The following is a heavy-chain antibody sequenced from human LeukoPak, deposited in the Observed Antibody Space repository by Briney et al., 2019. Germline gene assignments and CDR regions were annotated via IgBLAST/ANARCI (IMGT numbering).Heavy chain of an antibody. D-gene: IGHD3-22*01. CDR2: IYYSGST. Sequence: SETLSLTCTVSGGSISSYYWSWIRQPPGKGLEWIGYIYYSGSTNYNPSLKSRVTISVDTSKNQFSLKLSTVTAADTAVYYCARDRRLDYYEKMGGWFDPWGQGTLVTVSS. V-gene: IGHV4-59*01. CDR3: ARDRRLDYYEKMGGWFDP. J-gene: IGHJ5*02. CDR1: GGSISSYY.